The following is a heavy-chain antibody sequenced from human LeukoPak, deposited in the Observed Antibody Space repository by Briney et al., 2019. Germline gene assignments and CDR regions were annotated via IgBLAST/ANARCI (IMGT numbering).Heavy chain of an antibody. CDR2: ISGSGGST. Sequence: GGSLRLSCAASGFTFSNYAMSWVRQAPGKGLEWVSGISGSGGSTYYADSVKGRFTISRDNSKNTLYLQMNSLRAEDTAVYYCARDTYDSSGYYGYWGQGTLVTVSS. D-gene: IGHD3-22*01. J-gene: IGHJ4*02. V-gene: IGHV3-23*01. CDR3: ARDTYDSSGYYGY. CDR1: GFTFSNYA.